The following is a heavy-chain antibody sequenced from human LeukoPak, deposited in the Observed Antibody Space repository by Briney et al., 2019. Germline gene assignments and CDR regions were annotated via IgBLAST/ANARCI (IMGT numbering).Heavy chain of an antibody. V-gene: IGHV1-46*01. Sequence: ASVKVSCKASGYTFTSYYMHWVRHAPGQGLEWMGIINPSGGSTSYAQKFQGRVTMTRDTSTSTVYMELSSLRSEDTAVYYCARDRAYYDFWSGYGEAFDIWGQGTMVTVSS. J-gene: IGHJ3*02. CDR1: GYTFTSYY. CDR2: INPSGGST. D-gene: IGHD3-3*01. CDR3: ARDRAYYDFWSGYGEAFDI.